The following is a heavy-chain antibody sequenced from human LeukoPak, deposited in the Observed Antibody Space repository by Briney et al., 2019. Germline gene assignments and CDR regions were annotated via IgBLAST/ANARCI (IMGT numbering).Heavy chain of an antibody. J-gene: IGHJ4*02. CDR2: IYYSGST. CDR3: ARVGDYGSETDY. Sequence: SETLSLTCTVSGGSISSSSYYWGWIRQPPGKGLEWIGSIYYSGSTYYNPSLKSRVTISVDTSKNQFSLKLSSVTAADTAVYYCARVGDYGSETDYWGQGTLVTVSS. D-gene: IGHD4-17*01. CDR1: GGSISSSSYY. V-gene: IGHV4-39*07.